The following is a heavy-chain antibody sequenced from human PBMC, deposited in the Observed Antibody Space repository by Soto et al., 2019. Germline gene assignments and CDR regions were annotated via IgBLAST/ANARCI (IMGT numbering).Heavy chain of an antibody. V-gene: IGHV3-23*01. Sequence: GGALSLCWPASGFTVSSYAMRWARQAPAKGMEWVSGISGSGGSTYYADSVKGRFTISRDNSKNTLYLQMNSLRAEDTALYYCAKVRRRGGAAAGTWSQGTPGTVS. CDR2: ISGSGGST. CDR3: AKVRRRGGAAAGT. D-gene: IGHD6-13*01. J-gene: IGHJ5*02. CDR1: GFTVSSYA.